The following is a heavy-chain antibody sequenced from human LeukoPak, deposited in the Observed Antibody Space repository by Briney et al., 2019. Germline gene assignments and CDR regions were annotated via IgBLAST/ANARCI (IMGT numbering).Heavy chain of an antibody. V-gene: IGHV1-46*01. J-gene: IGHJ4*02. CDR1: GYTFTSYY. CDR3: ARDGTSGSYYLGPRY. D-gene: IGHD1-26*01. CDR2: INPSGGST. Sequence: GASVKVSCKASGYTFTSYYMHWVRQAPGQGLEWMGIINPSGGSTSYAQKFQGRVTMTRDTSTSTVYMELSSLRSEDTAVYYCARDGTSGSYYLGPRYWGQGTLVTVSS.